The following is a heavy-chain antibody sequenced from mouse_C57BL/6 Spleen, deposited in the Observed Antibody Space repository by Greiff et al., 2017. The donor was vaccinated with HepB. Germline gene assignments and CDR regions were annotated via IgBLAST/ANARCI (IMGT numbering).Heavy chain of an antibody. CDR3: TRRLTTVVPLDY. CDR1: GYTFTDYE. D-gene: IGHD1-1*01. J-gene: IGHJ2*01. CDR2: IDPETGGT. V-gene: IGHV1-15*01. Sequence: VQLQQSGAELVRPGASVTLSCKASGYTFTDYEMHWVKQTPVHGLEWIGAIDPETGGTAYNQKFKGKAILTADKSSSTAYMELRSLTSEDSAVYYCTRRLTTVVPLDYWGQGTTLTVSS.